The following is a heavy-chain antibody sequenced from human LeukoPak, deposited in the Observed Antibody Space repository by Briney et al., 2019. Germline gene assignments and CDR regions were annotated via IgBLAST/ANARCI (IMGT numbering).Heavy chain of an antibody. CDR3: ASRSSIWSGYQDTLYYFDS. Sequence: KTSETLSLTCTVSGDSISSYYWSWIRQPPGKRLEWIVHIYYRGSTNYNPSLKSRGTISVDTSKNQFSLKMSSVTAADTAVYYCASRSSIWSGYQDTLYYFDSWGQGTLVTVSS. CDR2: IYYRGST. CDR1: GDSISSYY. V-gene: IGHV4-59*01. J-gene: IGHJ4*02. D-gene: IGHD3-3*01.